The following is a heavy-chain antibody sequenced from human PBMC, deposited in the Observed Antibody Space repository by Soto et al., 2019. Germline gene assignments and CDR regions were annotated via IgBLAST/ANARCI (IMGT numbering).Heavy chain of an antibody. Sequence: SETLALTCTVSVGSMSNYYWTWIRQPPGKGLEWIGWIYYSGTTSYSPSLKSRITISVDTSKNQFSLNLSSVTAADTAVYYCARLGYCSGAPCYYYMDVWGKGATVTVSS. CDR3: ARLGYCSGAPCYYYMDV. V-gene: IGHV4-59*01. CDR1: VGSMSNYY. D-gene: IGHD2-15*01. J-gene: IGHJ6*03. CDR2: IYYSGTT.